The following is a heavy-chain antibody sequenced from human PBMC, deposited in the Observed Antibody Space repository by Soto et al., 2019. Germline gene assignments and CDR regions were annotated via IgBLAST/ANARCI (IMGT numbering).Heavy chain of an antibody. CDR1: GGTFSNFA. J-gene: IGHJ3*02. Sequence: QVQLVQSGAEVKKPGSSVKVSCKASGGTFSNFAITWVRQAPGQGLEWMGGIIPVFGTPNYAQKFRARVTIIADESTGTAYMELSSLRSDDTAVYYRATVSGDGGDTFDIWGQGTMVTVSS. CDR2: IIPVFGTP. V-gene: IGHV1-69*12. D-gene: IGHD2-21*01. CDR3: ATVSGDGGDTFDI.